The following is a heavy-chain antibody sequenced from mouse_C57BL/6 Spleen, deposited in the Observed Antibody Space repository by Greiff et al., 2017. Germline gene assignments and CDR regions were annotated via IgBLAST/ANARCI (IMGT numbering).Heavy chain of an antibody. CDR1: GYTFTSYW. CDR3: ARERNGAFEY. Sequence: VQLQQPGAELVRPGSSVKLSCKASGYTFTSYWMHWVKQRPLQGLEWIGNIDPSDSETYYNQKFKGKATVTVDKSSSTAYMQLSSLTSEDSAVYYCARERNGAFEYWGPGTTLTVSS. CDR2: IDPSDSET. V-gene: IGHV1-52*01. J-gene: IGHJ2*01.